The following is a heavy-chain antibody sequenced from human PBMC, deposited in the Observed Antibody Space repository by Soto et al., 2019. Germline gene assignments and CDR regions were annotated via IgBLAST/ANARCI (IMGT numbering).Heavy chain of an antibody. CDR2: VRSDGDTT. CDR3: ARGKGVGATPAAANC. V-gene: IGHV3-23*01. CDR1: GFTFSNFG. J-gene: IGHJ4*02. D-gene: IGHD1-26*01. Sequence: EVQVLESGGGLVQPGGSLRLSCAASGFTFSNFGMNWVRQAPGKGLEWVSGVRSDGDTTYNAESVKGRFTVSRDNSRNTVYLQMNSLRAEDTAIYYCARGKGVGATPAAANCWGQGTVVTVSS.